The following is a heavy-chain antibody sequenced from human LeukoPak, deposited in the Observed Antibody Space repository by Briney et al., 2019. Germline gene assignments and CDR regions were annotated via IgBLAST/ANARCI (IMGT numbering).Heavy chain of an antibody. V-gene: IGHV3-53*01. CDR2: IYSGGNT. Sequence: PGGSLRLSCAASGFTVSINYMSWVRQAPGKGLEWVSVIYSGGNTYYADSVQGRFTISRDNSKNTVYLQMNSRRAEDTAVYYCARGETSSYDYWGQGTLVTVSS. D-gene: IGHD2-2*01. J-gene: IGHJ4*02. CDR1: GFTVSINY. CDR3: ARGETSSYDY.